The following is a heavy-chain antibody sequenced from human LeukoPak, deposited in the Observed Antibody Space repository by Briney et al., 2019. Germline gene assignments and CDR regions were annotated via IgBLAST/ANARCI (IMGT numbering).Heavy chain of an antibody. CDR3: ARIMEGDFWSGDSYYDYYYMDV. Sequence: KTSETLSLTCTVSGGSVSYYYWNWIRQPPGKGLEWIGYFYYSGSTNYNPSLKSRVTISVDTSKNQFSLRLTSVTAADTAVYYCARIMEGDFWSGDSYYDYYYMDVWGKGTTVTVSS. CDR2: FYYSGST. V-gene: IGHV4-59*02. D-gene: IGHD3-3*01. J-gene: IGHJ6*03. CDR1: GGSVSYYY.